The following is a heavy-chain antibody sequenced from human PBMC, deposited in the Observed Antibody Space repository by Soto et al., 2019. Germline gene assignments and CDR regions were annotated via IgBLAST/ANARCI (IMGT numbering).Heavy chain of an antibody. CDR1: GGSISSGGYY. CDR2: IYYSGST. D-gene: IGHD7-27*01. CDR3: ARDSPNVLHRLTGGSEP. Sequence: ASETLSLTCTVSGGSISSGGYYWSWIRQHPGKGLEWIGYIYYSGSTYYNPSLKSRVTISVDTSKNQFSLKLSSVTAADTAVYYCARDSPNVLHRLTGGSEPWGQGTLVTVSS. V-gene: IGHV4-31*03. J-gene: IGHJ5*02.